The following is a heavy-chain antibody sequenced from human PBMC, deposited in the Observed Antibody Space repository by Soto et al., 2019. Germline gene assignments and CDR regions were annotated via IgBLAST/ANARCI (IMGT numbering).Heavy chain of an antibody. D-gene: IGHD1-26*01. CDR2: ISWNSGKI. CDR1: GFAFHDYA. J-gene: IGHJ6*02. CDR3: AKDKSNEELAVYYYNGLDV. Sequence: EVQLVESGGGLVQPGRSLTLSCAASGFAFHDYAMHWVRQDPGKGLERVSRISWNSGKIGYAGSVKGRFTISRDNAKNFVYLQMNSLRAEDTALYYCAKDKSNEELAVYYYNGLDVWGQGTTVIVSS. V-gene: IGHV3-9*01.